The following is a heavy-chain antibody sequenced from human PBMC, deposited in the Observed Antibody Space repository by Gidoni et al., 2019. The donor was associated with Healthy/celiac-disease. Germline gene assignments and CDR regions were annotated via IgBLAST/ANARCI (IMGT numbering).Heavy chain of an antibody. V-gene: IGHV4-39*01. Sequence: QLQLQESGPGLVKPSETLSLTCTVSGGSISSSSYYWGWIRQPPGKGLEWIGSIYYSGSTYYNPSLKSRVTISVDTSKNQFSLKLSSVTAADTAVYYCARSGYSYGYQYYGMDVWGQGTTVTVSS. J-gene: IGHJ6*02. D-gene: IGHD5-18*01. CDR1: GGSISSSSYY. CDR3: ARSGYSYGYQYYGMDV. CDR2: IYYSGST.